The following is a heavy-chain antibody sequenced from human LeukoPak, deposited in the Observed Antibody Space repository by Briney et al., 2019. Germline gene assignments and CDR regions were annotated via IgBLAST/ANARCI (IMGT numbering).Heavy chain of an antibody. CDR2: ISSTGNTI. Sequence: VLELFSYISSTGNTIYSAASVKGRFTISRDNAKNSLYLQMNSLRAEDTADYYCARGVALDYWGQGTLVTVSS. J-gene: IGHJ4*02. D-gene: IGHD5-12*01. V-gene: IGHV3-48*03. CDR3: ARGVALDY.